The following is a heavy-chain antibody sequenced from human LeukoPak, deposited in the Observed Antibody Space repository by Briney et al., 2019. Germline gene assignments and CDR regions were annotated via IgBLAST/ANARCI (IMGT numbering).Heavy chain of an antibody. CDR2: IRSDGSST. Sequence: PGGSLRLSCAASGFTFSSSWMHWVRQAPGKGLVWVSRIRSDGSSTSYADSVKGRFTISRDNAKNTLYLQMNSLRAEDTAVYYCASFTNYLEFDYWGQGTLVTGSS. D-gene: IGHD1-7*01. J-gene: IGHJ4*02. CDR1: GFTFSSSW. CDR3: ASFTNYLEFDY. V-gene: IGHV3-74*01.